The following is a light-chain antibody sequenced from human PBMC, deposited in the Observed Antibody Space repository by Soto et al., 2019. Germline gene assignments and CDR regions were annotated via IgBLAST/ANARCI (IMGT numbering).Light chain of an antibody. CDR3: QQYTDWPLT. CDR1: QNVRSN. CDR2: GAS. Sequence: EIVMTQSPATLSVSPGERATLSCRASQNVRSNLAWYQQKPAHAPRLLIYGASTRATGVPARFSGSGSGTEFTLTISSLQSEDFAVYYCQQYTDWPLTFGGGTKVEIK. V-gene: IGKV3-15*01. J-gene: IGKJ4*01.